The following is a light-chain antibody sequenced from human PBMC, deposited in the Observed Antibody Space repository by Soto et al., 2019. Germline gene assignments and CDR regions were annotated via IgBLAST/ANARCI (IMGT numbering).Light chain of an antibody. CDR1: QSGGSD. CDR3: QQYNSWPRS. V-gene: IGKV3-15*01. Sequence: EIVMTQSPATLSVSPGERATLSCRASQSGGSDLAWYQQKPGQAPRLVIYDIFSLATGVPTRISGCGSGTQFTPPFGSLQSGDFAVYYWQQYNSWPRSFGGGTKVDIK. CDR2: DIF. J-gene: IGKJ4*01.